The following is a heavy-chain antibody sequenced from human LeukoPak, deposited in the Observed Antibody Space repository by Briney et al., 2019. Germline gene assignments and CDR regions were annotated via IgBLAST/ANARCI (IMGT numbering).Heavy chain of an antibody. CDR2: ISSSSSYI. CDR1: GFTFSSYA. V-gene: IGHV3-21*01. CDR3: ARVGIAAAGTEFGY. D-gene: IGHD6-13*01. Sequence: PGGSLRLSCAASGFTFSSYAMSWVRQAPGKGLEWVSSISSSSSYIYYADSVKGRFTISRDNAKNSLYLQMNSLRAEDTAVYYCARVGIAAAGTEFGYWGQGTLVTVSS. J-gene: IGHJ4*02.